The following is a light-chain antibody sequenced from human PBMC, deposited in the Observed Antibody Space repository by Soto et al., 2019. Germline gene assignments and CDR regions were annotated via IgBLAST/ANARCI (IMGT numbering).Light chain of an antibody. CDR2: DNN. V-gene: IGLV1-51*01. Sequence: QSVLTQPPSVSAAPGQKVTISCSGSSSNVGNNYVSWYQQLPGTAPKLLIYDNNKRPSGIPDRFSGSKSGTSATLGITGLQTGDEAEYYCGTWDCSLSAGVFGGGTKLTVL. CDR1: SSNVGNNY. J-gene: IGLJ3*02. CDR3: GTWDCSLSAGV.